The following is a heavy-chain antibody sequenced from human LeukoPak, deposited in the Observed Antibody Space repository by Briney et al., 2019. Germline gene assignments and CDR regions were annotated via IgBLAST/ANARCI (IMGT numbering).Heavy chain of an antibody. V-gene: IGHV1-69*13. J-gene: IGHJ4*02. CDR1: GYTFTSYY. CDR2: ITPLFGRP. D-gene: IGHD3-10*01. CDR3: AREWAGYGSSSYYYY. Sequence: SVKVSCKASGYTFTSYYMHWVRQAPGQGLEWMGGITPLFGRPNYAQKFQGRVTINADESTSTAYMELSSLRSEDTAIYYCAREWAGYGSSSYYYYWGQGTLVTVSS.